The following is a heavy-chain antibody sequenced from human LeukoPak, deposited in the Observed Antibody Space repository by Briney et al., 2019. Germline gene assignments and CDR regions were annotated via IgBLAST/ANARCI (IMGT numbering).Heavy chain of an antibody. J-gene: IGHJ1*01. CDR1: GYTFTGYY. CDR3: AREADYGGNSGGSVYFQH. V-gene: IGHV1-2*02. Sequence: ASVKVSCKASGYTFTGYYTHWVRQAPGQGLEWMGWINPNSGGTNYAQKFQGRVTMTRDTSISTAYMELSRLRSDDTAVYYCAREADYGGNSGGSVYFQHWGQGTLVTVSS. CDR2: INPNSGGT. D-gene: IGHD4-23*01.